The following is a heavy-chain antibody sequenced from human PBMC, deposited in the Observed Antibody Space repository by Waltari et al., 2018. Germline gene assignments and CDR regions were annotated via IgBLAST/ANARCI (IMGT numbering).Heavy chain of an antibody. CDR2: ST. J-gene: IGHJ2*01. V-gene: IGHV4-4*09. D-gene: IGHD3-3*01. CDR3: ARSPSYYDFWSGYTTRIPYWYFDL. Sequence: STNYNPSLKSRVTISVDTSKNQFSLKLSSVTAADTAVYYCARSPSYYDFWSGYTTRIPYWYFDLWGRGTLVTVSS.